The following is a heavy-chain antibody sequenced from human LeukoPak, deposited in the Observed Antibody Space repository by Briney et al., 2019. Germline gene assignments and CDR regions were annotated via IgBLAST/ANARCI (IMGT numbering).Heavy chain of an antibody. J-gene: IGHJ4*02. Sequence: GGSLRLSCAASGFTFSNYWMNWVRQAPGKGLEWVANIKQDGSEEYYVDSVRGRFTISRDNAKNLLYLQMNSLRAEDTAVYYCARDFSVAGTVYFDYWGQGTLVTVSS. D-gene: IGHD6-19*01. CDR1: GFTFSNYW. CDR3: ARDFSVAGTVYFDY. V-gene: IGHV3-7*01. CDR2: IKQDGSEE.